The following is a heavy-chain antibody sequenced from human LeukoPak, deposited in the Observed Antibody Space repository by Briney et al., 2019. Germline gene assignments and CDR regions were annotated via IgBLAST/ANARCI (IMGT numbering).Heavy chain of an antibody. J-gene: IGHJ4*02. CDR2: INHSGST. V-gene: IGHV4-34*01. CDR1: GGTFSGYY. Sequence: SETLSLTCAVYGGTFSGYYWSWIRQPPGKGLEWIGEINHSGSTNYNPSLKSRVTISVDTSKNQFSLKLSSVTAADTAVYYCASTGYDFWSGYYRYFDYWGQGTLVTVSS. CDR3: ASTGYDFWSGYYRYFDY. D-gene: IGHD3-3*01.